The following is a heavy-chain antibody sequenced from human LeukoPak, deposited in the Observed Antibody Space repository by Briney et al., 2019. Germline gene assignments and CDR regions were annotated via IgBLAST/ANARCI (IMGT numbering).Heavy chain of an antibody. Sequence: ASVKVSCKASGYTFTSYYMHWVRQATGQGLEWMGWMNPNSGNTGYAQKLQGRVTMTTDTSTSTAYMELRSLRSDDTAVYYCARVIVGATTGFDYWGQGTLVTVSS. CDR3: ARVIVGATTGFDY. CDR1: GYTFTSYY. D-gene: IGHD1-26*01. CDR2: MNPNSGNT. V-gene: IGHV1-8*02. J-gene: IGHJ4*02.